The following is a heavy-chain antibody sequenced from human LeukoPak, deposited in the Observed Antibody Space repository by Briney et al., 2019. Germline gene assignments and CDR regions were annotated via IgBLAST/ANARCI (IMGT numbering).Heavy chain of an antibody. J-gene: IGHJ6*02. D-gene: IGHD3-9*01. CDR1: GGSFTGYY. CDR2: ISHSGST. V-gene: IGHV4-34*01. Sequence: SETLSLTCAVYGGSFTGYYWTWIRQPPGKGLEWIGEISHSGSTEYNPSLKSRVTISLDTSKNQFSLKLSSVTAAETAVYYCARGGYDILTGYQQYSMDVWGQGTTVTVSS. CDR3: ARGGYDILTGYQQYSMDV.